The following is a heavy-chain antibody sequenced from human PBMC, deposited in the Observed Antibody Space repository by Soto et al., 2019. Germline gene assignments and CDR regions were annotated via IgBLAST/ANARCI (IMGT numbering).Heavy chain of an antibody. V-gene: IGHV4-59*11. CDR3: ARSNWYSEY. D-gene: IGHD7-27*01. CDR2: IYYNGNT. Sequence: QVQLQESGPGLVKPSETLSLTCTVSGGSISNHYWSWIRQPPGKGLEWIGYIYYNGNTNYNPSLMSRVTMSVDTSKNQFSLKLSSVTAADTAVYYCARSNWYSEYWGQGTLVTVSS. CDR1: GGSISNHY. J-gene: IGHJ4*02.